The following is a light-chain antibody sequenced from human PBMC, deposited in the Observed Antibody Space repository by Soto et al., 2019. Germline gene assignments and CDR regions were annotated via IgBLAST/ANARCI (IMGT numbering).Light chain of an antibody. CDR1: QSIGTN. CDR2: GAS. CDR3: QQYGRSPP. V-gene: IGKV3-15*01. Sequence: EIVMTQSPATLSVSPGEGATLSCRASQSIGTNLAWYQQKPGQAPRLLIYGASTRATVFPARFSGSGSGTDFTLTINSLEPEDSAVYYCQQYGRSPPFGQGTRLEIK. J-gene: IGKJ5*01.